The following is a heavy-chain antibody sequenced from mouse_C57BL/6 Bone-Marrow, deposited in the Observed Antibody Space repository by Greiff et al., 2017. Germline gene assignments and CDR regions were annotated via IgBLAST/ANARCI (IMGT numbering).Heavy chain of an antibody. J-gene: IGHJ2*01. CDR1: GYTFTSYT. CDR3: SQRRYFDY. V-gene: IGHV1-4*01. CDR2: INPSSGDT. Sequence: QVQLQQSGAELARPGASVKMSCKASGYTFTSYTMHWVKQRPGQGLEWIGYINPSSGDTKYNQKFKDKATLTADKSSSTAYMQLSSLTSEYAAVYSCSQRRYFDYWGQGTTLTGSS.